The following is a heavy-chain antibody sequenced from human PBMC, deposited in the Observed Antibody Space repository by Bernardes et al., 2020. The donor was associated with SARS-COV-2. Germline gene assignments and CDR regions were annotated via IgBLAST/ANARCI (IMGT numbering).Heavy chain of an antibody. Sequence: GWTLILSCTASGFTFRDPWITWVRQAPGPGLEWVGRIKSKSAGSAVYYAAPVRGRFTISRDDSKSTASLQMYILKREDTGLYFCTTSLFYDVLTGHHWDDAFDTWGQGTMVTVAS. CDR3: TTSLFYDVLTGHHWDDAFDT. CDR2: IKSKSAGSAV. D-gene: IGHD3-9*01. J-gene: IGHJ3*02. CDR1: GFTFRDPW. V-gene: IGHV3-15*01.